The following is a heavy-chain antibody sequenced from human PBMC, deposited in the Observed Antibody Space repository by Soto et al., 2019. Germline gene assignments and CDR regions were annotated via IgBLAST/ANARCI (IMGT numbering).Heavy chain of an antibody. V-gene: IGHV1-3*01. CDR3: ARATYTSGHSPTFAMDV. CDR2: INGGNGYT. CDR1: GYTFTRNA. D-gene: IGHD3-10*01. J-gene: IGHJ6*02. Sequence: SVKFSCMPSGYTFTRNAIHWVRQAPGQELEWMGWINGGNGYTKYSRNFQDRVTLARDTSASTTYMELSSLRSEDTAIFYCARATYTSGHSPTFAMDVWGQGTTVTVSS.